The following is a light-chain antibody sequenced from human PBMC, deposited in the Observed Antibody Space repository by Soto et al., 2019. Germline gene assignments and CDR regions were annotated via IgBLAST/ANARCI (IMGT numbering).Light chain of an antibody. V-gene: IGKV3-20*01. CDR1: QSVSSSY. J-gene: IGKJ3*01. CDR2: GAS. Sequence: EIVLTQSPGTLSLSPGERATLSCRASQSVSSSYLAWYQQKPGHAPRLLIYGASSRATGIPDRFSGSGSGTDFDLTISRLGLEDFAVYCCRQLGSAPPLFTFGPGTKVDIK. CDR3: RQLGSAPPLFT.